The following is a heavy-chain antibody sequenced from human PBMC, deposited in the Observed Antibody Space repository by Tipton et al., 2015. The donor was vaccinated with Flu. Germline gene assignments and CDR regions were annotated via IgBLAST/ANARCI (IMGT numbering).Heavy chain of an antibody. CDR3: ASGLNWLIDY. J-gene: IGHJ4*02. CDR1: GGSISSSSYY. V-gene: IGHV4-39*07. D-gene: IGHD1-1*01. Sequence: GLVKPSETLSLTCTVSGGSISSSSYYWGWIRQPPGKGLEWIGSIYYSGSTYYNPSLKSRVTISVDTSKNQFSLKLSSVTAADTAVYYCASGLNWLIDYWGQGTLVTVSS. CDR2: IYYSGST.